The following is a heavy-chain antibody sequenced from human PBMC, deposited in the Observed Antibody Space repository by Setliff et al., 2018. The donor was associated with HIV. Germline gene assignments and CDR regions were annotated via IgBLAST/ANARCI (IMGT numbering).Heavy chain of an antibody. CDR1: GRSFRGYY. V-gene: IGHV4-34*01. Sequence: SETLSLTCAVYGRSFRGYYWNWIRQSPGKGLEWIGEINHSGDTKYNPSLQSRVSMSIDTSKNQFSLKLASVTAADTAVYFCARRSDWFDPWGQGTLVTVSS. CDR3: ARRSDWFDP. J-gene: IGHJ5*02. CDR2: INHSGDT.